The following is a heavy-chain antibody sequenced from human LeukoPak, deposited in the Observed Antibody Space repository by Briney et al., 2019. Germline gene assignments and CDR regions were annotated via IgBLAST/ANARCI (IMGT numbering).Heavy chain of an antibody. D-gene: IGHD2-21*02. Sequence: SVKVSCKASGGTFSSYAISWVRQAPGQGLEWMGRIIPILGIANYAQKFQGGVTITADKSTSTAYMELSSLRSEDTAVYYCARDAYCGGDCYLTFDYWGQGTLVTVSS. CDR1: GGTFSSYA. J-gene: IGHJ4*02. V-gene: IGHV1-69*04. CDR2: IIPILGIA. CDR3: ARDAYCGGDCYLTFDY.